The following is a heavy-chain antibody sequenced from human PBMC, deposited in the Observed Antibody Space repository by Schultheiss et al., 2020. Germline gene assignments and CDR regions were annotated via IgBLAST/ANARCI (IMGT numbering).Heavy chain of an antibody. D-gene: IGHD1-20*01. CDR2: ISAYNGNT. Sequence: ASVKVSCKASGYTFTSYGISWVRQAPGQGLEWMGWISAYNGNTNYAQKLQGRVTMTTDTSTSTAYMELRSLRSDDTAVYYCARDPPYNWTPTQGYYYYGIEVWGRATTVTVSS. V-gene: IGHV1-18*01. CDR3: ARDPPYNWTPTQGYYYYGIEV. CDR1: GYTFTSYG. J-gene: IGHJ6*02.